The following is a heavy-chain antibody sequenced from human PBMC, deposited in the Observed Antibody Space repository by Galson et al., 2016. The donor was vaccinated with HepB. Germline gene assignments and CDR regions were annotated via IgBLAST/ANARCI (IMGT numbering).Heavy chain of an antibody. CDR2: IYYSGGT. Sequence: TLSLTCSVSGASISSAGYYWTWLRQPPGKGLEWIAYIYYSGGTYYNPSFKSRVSISKDTSKNQFSLNLTSVTAADTAAYYCSGGELARGFDPWGQGSLVTVSS. CDR3: SGGELARGFDP. V-gene: IGHV4-31*03. D-gene: IGHD5-24*01. CDR1: GASISSAGYY. J-gene: IGHJ5*02.